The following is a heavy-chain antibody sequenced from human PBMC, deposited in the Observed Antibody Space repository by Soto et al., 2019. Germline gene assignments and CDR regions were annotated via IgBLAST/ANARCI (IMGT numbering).Heavy chain of an antibody. V-gene: IGHV3-15*01. CDR1: GFTFSNAW. D-gene: IGHD3-10*01. CDR3: TTLPTLYYYGSGSYYPFDY. CDR2: IKSKTDGGTT. Sequence: EVQLVESGGGLVKPGGSLRLSCAASGFTFSNAWMSWVRQAPGKGLEWVGRIKSKTDGGTTDYAAPVKGRFTISRDDSKNTLYLQMNSLKTEDTAVYYCTTLPTLYYYGSGSYYPFDYWGQGTLVTVSS. J-gene: IGHJ4*02.